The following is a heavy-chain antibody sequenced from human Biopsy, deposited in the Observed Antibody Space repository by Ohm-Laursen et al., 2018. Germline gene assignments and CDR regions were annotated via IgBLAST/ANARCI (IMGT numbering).Heavy chain of an antibody. CDR3: ARDRMVEITEMVRADTFDM. V-gene: IGHV1-2*02. Sequence: SVKVSCKASGYTFTGHSIHWMRQAPGQRLEWMGWVSPAGAITNYAQKFQGRVTMTSDTSISTVYMELARLTTDDTAVYYCARDRMVEITEMVRADTFDMWGQGTLVSVSS. CDR2: VSPAGAIT. J-gene: IGHJ3*02. CDR1: GYTFTGHS. D-gene: IGHD3-10*01.